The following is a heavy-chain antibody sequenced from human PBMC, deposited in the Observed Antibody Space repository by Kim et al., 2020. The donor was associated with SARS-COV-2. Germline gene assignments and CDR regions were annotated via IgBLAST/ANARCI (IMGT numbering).Heavy chain of an antibody. J-gene: IGHJ5*02. CDR2: ISSSGSTI. D-gene: IGHD5-12*01. V-gene: IGHV3-11*04. Sequence: GGSLRLSCAASGFTFSDYYMSWIRQAPGKGLEWVSYISSSGSTIYYADSVKGRFTISRDNAKNSLYLQMNSLRAEDTAVYYCARSFTGAGEWLRWDWFDPWGQGTLVTVSS. CDR3: ARSFTGAGEWLRWDWFDP. CDR1: GFTFSDYY.